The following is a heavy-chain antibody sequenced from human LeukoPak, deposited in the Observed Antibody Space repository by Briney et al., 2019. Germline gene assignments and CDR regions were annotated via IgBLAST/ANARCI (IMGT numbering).Heavy chain of an antibody. J-gene: IGHJ4*02. Sequence: PGGSLRLSCAASGFTFSSYSMNWVRQAPGKGLEWVSSISSSSSYIYYADSVKGRFTISRDNAKNSLYLQMNSLRAEDAAVYYCARYHPNIPFDYWGQGTLVTVSS. CDR1: GFTFSSYS. CDR2: ISSSSSYI. V-gene: IGHV3-21*01. D-gene: IGHD2/OR15-2a*01. CDR3: ARYHPNIPFDY.